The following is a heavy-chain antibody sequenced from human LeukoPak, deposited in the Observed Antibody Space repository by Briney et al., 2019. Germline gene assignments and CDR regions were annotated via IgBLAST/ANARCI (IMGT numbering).Heavy chain of an antibody. D-gene: IGHD6-13*01. J-gene: IGHJ6*04. V-gene: IGHV4-34*01. CDR1: GGSFSGYY. CDR2: INHSGST. CDR3: ARHEPRRAAARGNGMDV. Sequence: PSETLSLTCAVYGGSFSGYYWSWIRQPPGKGLEWIGEINHSGSTNYNPSLKSRVTISVDTSKNQFSLKLSSVTAADTAVYYCARHEPRRAAARGNGMDVWGKGTTVTVSS.